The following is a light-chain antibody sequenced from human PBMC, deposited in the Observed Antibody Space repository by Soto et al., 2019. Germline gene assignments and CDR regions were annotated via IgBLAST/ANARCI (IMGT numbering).Light chain of an antibody. CDR1: QSVSSSY. Sequence: EMVLTQSPGALSLYPGERAALSCRASQSVSSSYLAWYQQKPGQAPRLLIYGASSRATGIPDRFSGSGSGTDFTLTISSPQSEDFAVYYCQQYNDWPQTFGQGTKVAIK. CDR3: QQYNDWPQT. CDR2: GAS. J-gene: IGKJ1*01. V-gene: IGKV3-20*01.